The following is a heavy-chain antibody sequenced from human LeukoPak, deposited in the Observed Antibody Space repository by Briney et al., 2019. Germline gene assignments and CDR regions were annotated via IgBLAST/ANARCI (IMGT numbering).Heavy chain of an antibody. Sequence: GASVKVSCEASGNTFTDYYVHWVRQAPGQGLEWMGWINPNSGGTKYAQNFQGRVTMTRDTSISTAYMELSRLRSDDTAVYYCARERREFFDYWGQGTLVTVSS. V-gene: IGHV1-2*02. D-gene: IGHD3-10*01. CDR3: ARERREFFDY. CDR2: INPNSGGT. J-gene: IGHJ4*02. CDR1: GNTFTDYY.